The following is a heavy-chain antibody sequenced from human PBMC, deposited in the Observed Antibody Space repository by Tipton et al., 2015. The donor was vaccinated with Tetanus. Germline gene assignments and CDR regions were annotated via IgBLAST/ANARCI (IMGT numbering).Heavy chain of an antibody. D-gene: IGHD2-2*01. CDR3: ARVHCSSPSCYGYFDC. Sequence: TLSLTCTVSGGSISSYYWSWIRQPPGKGLEWIGYIYYSGSTNYNPSLKSRVTISVDTSKNQFSLKLSSVTAADTAVYYCARVHCSSPSCYGYFDCWGQGSLVTVSS. CDR1: GGSISSYY. V-gene: IGHV4-59*01. J-gene: IGHJ4*02. CDR2: IYYSGST.